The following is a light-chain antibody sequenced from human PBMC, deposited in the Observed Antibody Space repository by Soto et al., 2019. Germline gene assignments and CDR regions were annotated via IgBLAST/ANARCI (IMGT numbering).Light chain of an antibody. Sequence: QSVLTQPPSVSAAPGQKVTISCSGSSPNIGNNYVSWYQQLPGTAPKLLIYDNNKRPSGIPDRFSGSKSGTSATLGITGLQTGDEADYYCGTWDSSLSLYVFGTGTKVTVL. CDR2: DNN. V-gene: IGLV1-51*01. CDR1: SPNIGNNY. CDR3: GTWDSSLSLYV. J-gene: IGLJ1*01.